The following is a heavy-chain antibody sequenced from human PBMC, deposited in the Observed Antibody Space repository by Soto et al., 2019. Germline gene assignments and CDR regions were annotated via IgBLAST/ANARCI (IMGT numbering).Heavy chain of an antibody. CDR1: GGSISRYY. Sequence: PSETLSLTCTVSGGSISRYYCTWIRQTPGKGLEWIGYIYYSGTTHYNPSLQSRVTLSVDTSRNQVSLKLSPVTAADTAVYYCTRQPVMRTVGYYVQFMDVWLKGTTVTVSS. V-gene: IGHV4-59*08. CDR2: IYYSGTT. D-gene: IGHD1-26*01. CDR3: TRQPVMRTVGYYVQFMDV. J-gene: IGHJ6*03.